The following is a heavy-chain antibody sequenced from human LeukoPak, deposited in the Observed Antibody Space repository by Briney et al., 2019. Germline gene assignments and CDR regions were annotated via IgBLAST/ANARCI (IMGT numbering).Heavy chain of an antibody. CDR2: INTNTGNP. CDR3: ARDGLMITFGGVSYYYYMDV. V-gene: IGHV7-4-1*02. J-gene: IGHJ6*03. Sequence: ASVKVSCKASGYTFTSYAMNWVRQAPGQGLEWMGWINTNTGNPTYAQGFTGRFVFSLDTSVSTAYLQISSLKAEDTAVYYCARDGLMITFGGVSYYYYMDVWGKGTTVTVSS. D-gene: IGHD3-16*01. CDR1: GYTFTSYA.